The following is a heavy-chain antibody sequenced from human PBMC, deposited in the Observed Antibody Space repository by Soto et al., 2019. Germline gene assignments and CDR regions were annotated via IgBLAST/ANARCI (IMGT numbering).Heavy chain of an antibody. J-gene: IGHJ3*02. CDR2: IIPIFGTA. Sequence: ASVKVSCKASGGTFSSYAISWVLQAPGQGLEWMGGIIPIFGTANYAQKFQGRVTITADKSTSTAYMELSSLRSEDTAVYYCARDRSRRYYDSSGYLAGAFDIWGQGTMVTVSS. D-gene: IGHD3-22*01. CDR3: ARDRSRRYYDSSGYLAGAFDI. V-gene: IGHV1-69*06. CDR1: GGTFSSYA.